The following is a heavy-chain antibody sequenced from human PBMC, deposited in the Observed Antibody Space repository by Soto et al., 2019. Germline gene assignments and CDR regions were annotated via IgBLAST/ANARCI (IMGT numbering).Heavy chain of an antibody. Sequence: SVKVSCKASGGTFSSYAISWVRQAPGQGLEWMGGIIPIFGTANYAQKCQGRVTITADESTSTAYMELSSLRSEDTAVYYRARSRFKVVVLDPWGQGTLVTVSS. CDR2: IIPIFGTA. CDR3: ARSRFKVVVLDP. CDR1: GGTFSSYA. J-gene: IGHJ5*02. D-gene: IGHD2-15*01. V-gene: IGHV1-69*13.